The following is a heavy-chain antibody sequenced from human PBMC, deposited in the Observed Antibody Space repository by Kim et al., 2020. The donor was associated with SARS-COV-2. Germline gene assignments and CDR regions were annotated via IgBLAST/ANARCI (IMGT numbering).Heavy chain of an antibody. J-gene: IGHJ4*02. Sequence: SETLSLTCAVYGGSFSGYYWSWIRQPPGKGLEWIGEINHSGSTNYNPSLKSRVTISVDTSKNQFSLKLSSVTAADTAVYYCARGSRSGWSNPRSYFDYWGQGTLVTVSS. CDR2: INHSGST. CDR3: ARGSRSGWSNPRSYFDY. CDR1: GGSFSGYY. V-gene: IGHV4-34*01. D-gene: IGHD6-19*01.